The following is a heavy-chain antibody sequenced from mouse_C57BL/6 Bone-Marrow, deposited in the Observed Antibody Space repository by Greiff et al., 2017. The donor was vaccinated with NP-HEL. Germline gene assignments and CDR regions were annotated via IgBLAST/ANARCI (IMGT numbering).Heavy chain of an antibody. CDR2: IHPNSGST. J-gene: IGHJ1*03. V-gene: IGHV1-64*01. CDR1: GFTFTSYW. Sequence: QVQLQQPGAELVKPGASVTLSCKASGFTFTSYWMHWVKQTPGQGLEWIGMIHPNSGSTNYNEKFKSKATLTVDKSSSTAYMQLSSLTSEDSAVSYSARRGSSLCNSYFDAWAQGPRSPSPQ. D-gene: IGHD1-1*01. CDR3: ARRGSSLCNSYFDA.